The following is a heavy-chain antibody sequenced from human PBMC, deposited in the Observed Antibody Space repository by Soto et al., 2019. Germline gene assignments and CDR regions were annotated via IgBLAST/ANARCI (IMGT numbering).Heavy chain of an antibody. V-gene: IGHV4-59*01. J-gene: IGHJ6*03. Sequence: SETLSLTCTVSGGSISSYYWSWIRQPPGKGLEWIGYIYYSGSTNYNPSLKSRVTISVDTSKNQFSLKLSSVTAADTAVYYCARDLAWFGESTYYYYYMDVWGKGTTVTVSS. D-gene: IGHD3-10*01. CDR3: ARDLAWFGESTYYYYYMDV. CDR1: GGSISSYY. CDR2: IYYSGST.